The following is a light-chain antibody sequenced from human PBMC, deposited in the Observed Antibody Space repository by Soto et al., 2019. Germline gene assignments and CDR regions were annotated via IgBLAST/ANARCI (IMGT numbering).Light chain of an antibody. CDR3: SSYAGSNIL. CDR1: SSDVGSYNY. J-gene: IGLJ2*01. V-gene: IGLV2-8*01. CDR2: EVS. Sequence: QSALTQPPSASGSPGQSVTLSCTGTSSDVGSYNYVSWYQQHPGKAPKLMIYEVSKRPSGVPDRFSGSKSGNTASLTVSGLQAEDEADYYCSSYAGSNILFGGGTKLTVL.